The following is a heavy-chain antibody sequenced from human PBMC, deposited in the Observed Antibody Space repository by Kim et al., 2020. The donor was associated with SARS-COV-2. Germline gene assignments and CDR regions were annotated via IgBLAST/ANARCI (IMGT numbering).Heavy chain of an antibody. CDR1: GFTFSSYA. D-gene: IGHD1-26*01. V-gene: IGHV3-23*01. J-gene: IGHJ5*02. CDR3: PRDSGSYKPGRYNWFDP. Sequence: GGSLRLSCAASGFTFSSYAMSWVRQAPGKGLEWVSAISGSGGSTYYADSVKGRFTISRDNSKNTLYLQMNSLRAEDTAVYYCPRDSGSYKPGRYNWFDPWGQGTLVTVSS. CDR2: ISGSGGST.